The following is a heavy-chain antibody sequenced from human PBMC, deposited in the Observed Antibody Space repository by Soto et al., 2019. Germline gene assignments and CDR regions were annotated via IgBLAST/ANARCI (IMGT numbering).Heavy chain of an antibody. CDR3: ARLKYYDILTGDRSYFDY. Sequence: EVQLVQSGAEVKKPGESLKISCKGSGYSFTSYWIGWVRQMPGKGLEWMGIIYPGDSDTRYSPSFQGQVTISADKSISTAYLQWSSLKASDTAMYYCARLKYYDILTGDRSYFDYWGQGTLVTVSS. J-gene: IGHJ4*02. CDR2: IYPGDSDT. D-gene: IGHD3-9*01. V-gene: IGHV5-51*01. CDR1: GYSFTSYW.